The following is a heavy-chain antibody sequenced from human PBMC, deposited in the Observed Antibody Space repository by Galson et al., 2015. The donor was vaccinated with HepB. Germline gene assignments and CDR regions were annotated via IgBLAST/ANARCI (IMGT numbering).Heavy chain of an antibody. Sequence: SLRLSCAASGFTVSSNYMSWVRQAPGKGLEWVATIKQDGSQKFYVDSVKGRFTISRDNAKDSVFLQMSSLRAADTAVYYCARVNNEWLRAYTYTYPKFVSFDSWGQGTLVTVSS. V-gene: IGHV3-7*03. CDR1: GFTVSSNY. CDR2: IKQDGSQK. D-gene: IGHD5-12*01. CDR3: ARVNNEWLRAYTYTYPKFVSFDS. J-gene: IGHJ4*02.